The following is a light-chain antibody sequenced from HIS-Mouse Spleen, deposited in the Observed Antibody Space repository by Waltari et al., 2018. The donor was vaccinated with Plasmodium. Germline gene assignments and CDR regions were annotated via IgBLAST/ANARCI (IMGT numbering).Light chain of an antibody. Sequence: EIVMTQSPATLSVSPGERATLSCRASQSVSSNLAWYQQKPGQAPRPLIYGASTSATGIPARFSGSGAGTEFTLTISSLQSEDFAVYYCQQYNNWPPYTVGQGTKLEIK. CDR3: QQYNNWPPYT. V-gene: IGKV3-15*01. CDR1: QSVSSN. CDR2: GAS. J-gene: IGKJ2*01.